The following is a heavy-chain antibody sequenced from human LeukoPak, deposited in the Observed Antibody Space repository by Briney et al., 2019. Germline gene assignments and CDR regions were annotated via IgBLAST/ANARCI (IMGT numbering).Heavy chain of an antibody. D-gene: IGHD5-24*01. Sequence: SETLSLTCTVSGGSVSSGNYYWSWIRQPPGKGLEWIGYIYYSGDTNYNPSLKGRVTISVDTSKNQVSLKLSSVTAADTAVYYCARAPYNDHFDYWGQGTLVTVSS. CDR3: ARAPYNDHFDY. CDR2: IYYSGDT. V-gene: IGHV4-61*01. J-gene: IGHJ4*02. CDR1: GGSVSSGNYY.